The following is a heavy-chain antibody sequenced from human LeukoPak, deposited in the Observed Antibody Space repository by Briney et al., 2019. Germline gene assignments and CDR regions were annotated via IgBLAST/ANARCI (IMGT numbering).Heavy chain of an antibody. CDR2: INSDGSST. D-gene: IGHD4-17*01. Sequence: PGGALRLSCASSGFTLSSYWMHSVRQAPGKGLVWVSRINSDGSSTNYADSVKGRFTISRDTAKNTLYLQMNSLRAEDTAVYYCARLMTTVTTAAFDIWDQGTMVTVSS. J-gene: IGHJ3*02. CDR1: GFTLSSYW. V-gene: IGHV3-74*01. CDR3: ARLMTTVTTAAFDI.